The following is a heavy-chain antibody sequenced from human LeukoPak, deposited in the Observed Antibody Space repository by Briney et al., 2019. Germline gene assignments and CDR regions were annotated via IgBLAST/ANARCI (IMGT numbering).Heavy chain of an antibody. CDR2: IIPIFGTA. D-gene: IGHD3-3*01. J-gene: IGHJ4*02. V-gene: IGHV1-69*13. CDR3: VRNPIRFLEWLPTFDY. Sequence: GASVKVSCKASGGTFSSYAISWVRQAPGQGLEWMGGIIPIFGTANYAQKFQGRVTITADESTSTAYMELSSLRSEDTAVYYCVRNPIRFLEWLPTFDYWGQGTLVTVSS. CDR1: GGTFSSYA.